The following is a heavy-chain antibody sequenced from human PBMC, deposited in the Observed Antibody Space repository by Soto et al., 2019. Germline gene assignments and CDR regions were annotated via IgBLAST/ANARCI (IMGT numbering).Heavy chain of an antibody. Sequence: QVQLVESGGGVVQPGRSLRLSCAASGFNFSSYAMHWVRQAPGKGLEWVAVISYDGSNKYYADSVKGRFTISRDNSKNTLYLQMNSLRAEDTAVYYCARDRVIAAARELYYYYGMDVWGQGTTVTVSS. D-gene: IGHD6-13*01. CDR3: ARDRVIAAARELYYYYGMDV. CDR2: ISYDGSNK. V-gene: IGHV3-30-3*01. CDR1: GFNFSSYA. J-gene: IGHJ6*02.